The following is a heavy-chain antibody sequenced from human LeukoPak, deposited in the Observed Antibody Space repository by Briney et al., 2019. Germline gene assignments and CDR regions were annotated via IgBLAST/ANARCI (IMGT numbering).Heavy chain of an antibody. J-gene: IGHJ4*02. V-gene: IGHV4-39*07. CDR3: ARRRSRIRAGATLDY. D-gene: IGHD5-24*01. Sequence: PSETLSLTCTVSGGSISSSSYYWGWIRQPPGKGLEWIGEINHSGSTNYNPSLKSRVTISVDTSKNQFSLKLSSVTAADTAVYYCARRRSRIRAGATLDYWGQGTLVTVSS. CDR1: GGSISSSSYY. CDR2: INHSGST.